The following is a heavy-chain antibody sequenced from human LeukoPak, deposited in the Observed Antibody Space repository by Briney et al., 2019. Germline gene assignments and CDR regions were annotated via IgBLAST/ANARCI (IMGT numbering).Heavy chain of an antibody. CDR3: TVVLISGRWFDP. CDR2: INPNSGGT. CDR1: EYTFTGYF. V-gene: IGHV1-2*02. Sequence: ASVKVSCKASEYTFTGYFIHWVRQAPGQGLEWMGWINPNSGGTFYQQSSQGRVTMTRDTSISTAYMELSRLTSDDTAVYYCTVVLISGRWFDPWGQGTLVTVSS. J-gene: IGHJ5*02. D-gene: IGHD3-22*01.